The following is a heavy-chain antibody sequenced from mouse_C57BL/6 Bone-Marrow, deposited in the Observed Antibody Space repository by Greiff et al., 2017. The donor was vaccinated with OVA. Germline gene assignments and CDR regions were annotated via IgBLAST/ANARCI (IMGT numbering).Heavy chain of an antibody. D-gene: IGHD2-3*01. CDR1: GYTFTSYW. V-gene: IGHV1-59*01. CDR3: ARGGYYVYYAMDY. Sequence: QVQLQQPGAELVRPGTSVKLSCKASGYTFTSYWMHWVKQRPGQGLEWIGVIDPSDSYTNYNQKFKGKATLTVDTSSSTAYMQLSSLTSEDSAVYYCARGGYYVYYAMDYWGQGPSVTVSS. J-gene: IGHJ4*01. CDR2: IDPSDSYT.